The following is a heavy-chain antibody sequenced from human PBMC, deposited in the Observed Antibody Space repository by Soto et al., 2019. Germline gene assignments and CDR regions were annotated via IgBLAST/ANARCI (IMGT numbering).Heavy chain of an antibody. CDR1: GGSFSGYY. CDR2: INHSGST. D-gene: IGHD2-2*01. CDR3: ARGRCSSTSCYLEGWFDP. Sequence: SETLSLTCAVYGGSFSGYYWSWIRQPPGKGLEWIGEINHSGSTNYNPSLKSRVTISVDTSKNQFSLKLSSVTAADTAVYYCARGRCSSTSCYLEGWFDPWGQGTLVTVS. V-gene: IGHV4-34*01. J-gene: IGHJ5*02.